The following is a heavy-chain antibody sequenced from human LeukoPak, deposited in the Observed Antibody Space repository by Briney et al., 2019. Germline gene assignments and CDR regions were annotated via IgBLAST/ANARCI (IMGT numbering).Heavy chain of an antibody. CDR3: AKDGDTAMKEGQIWYFDL. CDR1: GFTFSSYA. CDR2: ISGSGGST. J-gene: IGHJ2*01. Sequence: GGSLRLSCAASGFTFSSYAVSWVRQAPGKGLEWVSAISGSGGSTYYADSVKGRFTISRDNSKNTLYLQMNSLRAEDTAVYYCAKDGDTAMKEGQIWYFDLWGRGTLVTVSS. D-gene: IGHD5-18*01. V-gene: IGHV3-23*01.